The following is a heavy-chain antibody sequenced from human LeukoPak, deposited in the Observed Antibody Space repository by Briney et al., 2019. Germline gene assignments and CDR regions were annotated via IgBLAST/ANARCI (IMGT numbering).Heavy chain of an antibody. CDR2: ISSSGSTI. J-gene: IGHJ4*02. V-gene: IGHV3-48*03. CDR3: ARAYYGILTGYYWYYFDY. D-gene: IGHD3-9*01. Sequence: GGSLRLSCAASGFTFSSYEMNWVRQAPGKGLEWVSYISSSGSTIYYADSVKGRFTISRDNAKNSLYLQMNSLRAEDTAVYYCARAYYGILTGYYWYYFDYWGQGTLVTVSS. CDR1: GFTFSSYE.